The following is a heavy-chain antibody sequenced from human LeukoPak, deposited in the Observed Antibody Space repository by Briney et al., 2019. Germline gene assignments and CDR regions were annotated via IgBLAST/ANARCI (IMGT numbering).Heavy chain of an antibody. Sequence: GGSLRLSCAASGFTFSSYGMHWVRQAPGKGLEWVAFIRYDGSNKYYADSVKGRFTISRDNSKNTLYLQMNSLRAEDTAVYYCAKRGVDVTEIVVVPAAVYYYYYYMDVWGKGTTVTVSS. J-gene: IGHJ6*03. V-gene: IGHV3-30*02. CDR1: GFTFSSYG. CDR3: AKRGVDVTEIVVVPAAVYYYYYYMDV. CDR2: IRYDGSNK. D-gene: IGHD2-2*01.